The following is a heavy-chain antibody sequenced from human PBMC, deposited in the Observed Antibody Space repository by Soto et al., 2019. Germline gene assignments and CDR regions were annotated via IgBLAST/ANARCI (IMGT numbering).Heavy chain of an antibody. D-gene: IGHD2-15*01. CDR2: ISYDGSNK. J-gene: IGHJ4*02. V-gene: IGHV3-30*18. CDR1: GFTFSDYY. CDR3: AKERDIVVVVAPLDY. Sequence: GGSLRLSCAASGFTFSDYYMHWVRQAPGKGLEWVAVISYDGSNKYYADSVKGRFTISRDNSKNTLYLQMNSLRAEDTAVYYCAKERDIVVVVAPLDYWGQGTLVTVSS.